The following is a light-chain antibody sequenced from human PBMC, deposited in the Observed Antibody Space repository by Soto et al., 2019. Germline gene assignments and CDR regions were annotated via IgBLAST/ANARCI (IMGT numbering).Light chain of an antibody. CDR1: QSIRTS. J-gene: IGKJ5*01. CDR2: DAS. V-gene: IGKV3-11*01. Sequence: RAPLSCRASQSIRTSLAWYQQKPGQAPRLVIFDASNRANGVPARFGGSGSGTDFTLTINSLEPEDFAVYYCQQRNVWPPITFGQGTRLENK. CDR3: QQRNVWPPIT.